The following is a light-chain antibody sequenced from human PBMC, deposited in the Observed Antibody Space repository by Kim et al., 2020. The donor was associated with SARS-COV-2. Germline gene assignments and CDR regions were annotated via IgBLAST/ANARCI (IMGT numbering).Light chain of an antibody. CDR1: QSVSNN. CDR2: GAS. V-gene: IGKV3-15*01. CDR3: QQYDDWPPWT. Sequence: VSLGERATLSCRASQSVSNNLAWYQQKPGQAPRLLIYGASTRATGIPARFSGSGSGTEFTLTISSLQSEDSAVYYCQQYDDWPPWTFGQGTKV. J-gene: IGKJ1*01.